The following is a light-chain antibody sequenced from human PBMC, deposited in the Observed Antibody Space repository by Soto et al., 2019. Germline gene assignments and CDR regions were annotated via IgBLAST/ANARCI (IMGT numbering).Light chain of an antibody. J-gene: IGLJ3*02. V-gene: IGLV8-61*01. CDR3: VLDMGSWV. CDR2: STN. CDR1: SGSVSTSYY. Sequence: QTVVTQEPSFSVSPGGTVTLTCGLSSGSVSTSYYPSWYQQTPGQAPRTLIYSTNTRSSGVPVRFSGSILGNKAALTITGAQADDESDYYCVLDMGSWVFGGGTKLTVL.